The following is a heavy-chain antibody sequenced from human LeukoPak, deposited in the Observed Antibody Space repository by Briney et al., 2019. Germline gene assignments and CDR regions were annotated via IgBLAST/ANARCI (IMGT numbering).Heavy chain of an antibody. D-gene: IGHD3-10*01. CDR3: ARSHGSGSYYNLNDY. J-gene: IGHJ4*02. CDR2: IYYSGST. Sequence: SETLSLTCTASGGSISNYYWSWIRQPPGKGLEWIGYIYYSGSTNYNPSLRSRVTISVDTSKNQFSLKLSSVTAADTAVYYCARSHGSGSYYNLNDYWGQGALVTVSS. CDR1: GGSISNYY. V-gene: IGHV4-59*01.